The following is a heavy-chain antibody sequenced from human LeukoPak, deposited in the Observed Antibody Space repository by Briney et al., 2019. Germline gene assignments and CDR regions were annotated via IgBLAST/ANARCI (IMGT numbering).Heavy chain of an antibody. CDR2: INPNSGGI. CDR3: ARVGLGSCSSTTCYGRAFDI. Sequence: ASVKVSCKTSRYTFTGYYMHWVRQAPGQGLEWMGWINPNSGGINYAQKFQGRVTMTRDTSISTAYMELSRLRSDDTAVYYCARVGLGSCSSTTCYGRAFDIWGQGTMVTV. CDR1: RYTFTGYY. J-gene: IGHJ3*02. D-gene: IGHD2-2*01. V-gene: IGHV1-2*02.